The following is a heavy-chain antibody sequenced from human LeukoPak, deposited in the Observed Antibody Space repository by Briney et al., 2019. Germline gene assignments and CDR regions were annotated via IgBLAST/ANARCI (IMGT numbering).Heavy chain of an antibody. D-gene: IGHD3-22*01. CDR2: IYLSGTT. J-gene: IGHJ4*02. Sequence: PSETLSLTCAVSGGSISSGSSAWSWIRQPPGTGLEWIGYIYLSGTTYRNPSLKSRVTIPLDRSKHQFSLNLKSVTAADTAVYFCARAVYYYDSSGYYYGVYFDYWGQGTLVTVSS. CDR1: GGSISSGSSA. V-gene: IGHV4-30-2*01. CDR3: ARAVYYYDSSGYYYGVYFDY.